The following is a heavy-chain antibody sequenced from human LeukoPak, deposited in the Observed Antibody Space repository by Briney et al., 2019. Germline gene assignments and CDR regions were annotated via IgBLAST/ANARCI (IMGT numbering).Heavy chain of an antibody. V-gene: IGHV3-53*04. CDR2: IYSGGST. CDR1: GFTVSSNY. D-gene: IGHD6-13*01. Sequence: GGSLRLSCAASGFTVSSNYMSWVRQAPGKGLGWVAVIYSGGSTYYADSVKGRFTISRHNSKNTLYLQMNSLRAEDTAVYYCARDSLAAAGTSVWGQGTLVTVSS. J-gene: IGHJ4*02. CDR3: ARDSLAAAGTSV.